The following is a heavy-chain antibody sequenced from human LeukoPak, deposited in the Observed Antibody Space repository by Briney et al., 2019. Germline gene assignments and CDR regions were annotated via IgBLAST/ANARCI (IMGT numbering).Heavy chain of an antibody. CDR2: IIPIFGTA. CDR3: VTMVRGGRWFDP. Sequence: SVKVSCKASGGTFSSYAISWVRQAPGQGLEWMGGIIPIFGTANYAQKFQGRVTITADESTSTAYMELSSLRSEDTAVYYCVTMVRGGRWFDPWGQGTLVTVSS. V-gene: IGHV1-69*13. CDR1: GGTFSSYA. D-gene: IGHD3-10*01. J-gene: IGHJ5*02.